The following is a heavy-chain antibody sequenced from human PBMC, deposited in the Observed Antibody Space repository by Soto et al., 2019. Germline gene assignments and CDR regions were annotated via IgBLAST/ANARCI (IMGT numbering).Heavy chain of an antibody. CDR3: ARDADFWSGFDI. J-gene: IGHJ3*02. Sequence: PGGSLRLSCAASGFTLSSYSMNWVRQAPGKGLEWVSYISSSSSTIYYADSVKGRFTISRDNAKNSLYLQMNSLRAEDTAVYYCARDADFWSGFDIWGQGTMVTVSS. D-gene: IGHD3-3*01. V-gene: IGHV3-48*01. CDR1: GFTLSSYS. CDR2: ISSSSSTI.